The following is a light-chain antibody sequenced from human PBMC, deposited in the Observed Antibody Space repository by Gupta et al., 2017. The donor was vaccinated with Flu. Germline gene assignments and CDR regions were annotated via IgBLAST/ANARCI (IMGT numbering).Light chain of an antibody. CDR1: SSNIGSNY. Sequence: QSVLTQPPSASATPGQRVTISCSGSSSNIGSNYVNWYQQIPGTAPKLLIYRNNQRPSGVPDRFSGSKSGTSASLAISGLRSEEEAEYYCSAWDDSLSGLVFGTGTKVTVL. CDR3: SAWDDSLSGLV. CDR2: RNN. V-gene: IGLV1-47*01. J-gene: IGLJ1*01.